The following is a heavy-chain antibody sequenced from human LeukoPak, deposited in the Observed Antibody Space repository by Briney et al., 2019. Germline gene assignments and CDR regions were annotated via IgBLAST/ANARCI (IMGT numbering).Heavy chain of an antibody. Sequence: AGGSLSLSCAASGFTFCIFAMSGVPGAPGRGVEWGSTISGSGDSTYSAHSVKGLFPISRDNSKNTLHLQMNSLRAEDTTVYSCAKGHSGVSSAAIKYWGQGTLVTVSS. J-gene: IGHJ4*02. D-gene: IGHD6-25*01. CDR1: GFTFCIFA. CDR2: ISGSGDST. V-gene: IGHV3-23*01. CDR3: AKGHSGVSSAAIKY.